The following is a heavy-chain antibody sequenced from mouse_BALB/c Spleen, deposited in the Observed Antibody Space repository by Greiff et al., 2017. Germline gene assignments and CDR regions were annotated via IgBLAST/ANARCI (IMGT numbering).Heavy chain of an antibody. CDR2: ILPGSGST. D-gene: IGHD2-4*01. V-gene: IGHV1-9*01. CDR3: ASTTMITLWYFDV. J-gene: IGHJ1*01. Sequence: VHLVESGAELMKPGASVKISCKATGYTFSSYWIEWVKQRPGHGLEWIGEILPGSGSTNYNEKFKGKATFTADTSSNTAYMQLSSLTSEDSAVYYCASTTMITLWYFDVWGAGTTVTVSS. CDR1: GYTFSSYW.